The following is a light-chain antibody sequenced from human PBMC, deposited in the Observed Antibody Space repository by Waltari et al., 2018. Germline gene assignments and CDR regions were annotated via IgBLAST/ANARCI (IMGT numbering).Light chain of an antibody. CDR3: QQRSIRPPAYS. V-gene: IGKV3-11*01. CDR1: QSVNNY. CDR2: DAS. J-gene: IGKJ2*03. Sequence: EIVLTQSPATLCLSPGERVTLSCRASQSVNNYLAWYQQKPGQAPRLLIYDASSRATGIPARFSGNGSGTDFTLTISSLEAEDFAVYYCQQRSIRPPAYSFGQGTRLEIK.